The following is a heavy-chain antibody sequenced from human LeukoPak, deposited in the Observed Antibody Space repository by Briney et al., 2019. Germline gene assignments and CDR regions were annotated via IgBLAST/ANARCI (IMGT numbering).Heavy chain of an antibody. D-gene: IGHD3-10*01. CDR1: GGSISSYY. CDR3: ARVQTDYYGSGSSLNYYYYYMDV. Sequence: PSQTLSLTCTVSGGSISSYYWSWIRQPPGKGLEWIGYIYTSGSTNYNPSLKSRVTISVDTSKNQFSLKLSSVTAADTAVYYCARVQTDYYGSGSSLNYYYYYMDVWGKGTTVTVSS. J-gene: IGHJ6*03. V-gene: IGHV4-4*09. CDR2: IYTSGST.